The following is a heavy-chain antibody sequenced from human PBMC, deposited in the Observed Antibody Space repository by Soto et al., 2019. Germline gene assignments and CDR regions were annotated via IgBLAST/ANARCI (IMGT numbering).Heavy chain of an antibody. V-gene: IGHV4-39*01. J-gene: IGHJ6*03. CDR1: GGYIISSGDY. CDR2: VYYSGIT. Sequence: SKTLSLTCTVSGGYIISSGDYWGWIRQPAGKGLEWIGSVYYSGITYYSPSLKSRVTISVDTSKNQFSLKLISVTAADTSVYYCARKPGYYSYYMDVWDKGTTVTVSS. CDR3: ARKPGYYSYYMDV.